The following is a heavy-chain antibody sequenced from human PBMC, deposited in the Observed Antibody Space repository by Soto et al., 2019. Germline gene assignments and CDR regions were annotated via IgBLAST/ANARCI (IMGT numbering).Heavy chain of an antibody. CDR2: IYHSGST. CDR1: GYSISSGYY. D-gene: IGHD3-10*01. V-gene: IGHV4-38-2*01. J-gene: IGHJ4*02. Sequence: SETLSLTCAVSGYSISSGYYWGWIRQPPGKGLEWIGSIYHSGSTYYNPSLKSRVTISVDTSKNQFSLKLSPVTAADTAVYYCARGDGSGSYYKMYYFDYWGQGTLVTVSS. CDR3: ARGDGSGSYYKMYYFDY.